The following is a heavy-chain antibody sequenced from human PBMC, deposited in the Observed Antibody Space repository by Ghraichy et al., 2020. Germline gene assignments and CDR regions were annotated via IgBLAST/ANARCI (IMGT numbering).Heavy chain of an antibody. V-gene: IGHV4-30-2*01. D-gene: IGHD2-2*01. CDR3: ARGRYCSSTSCYGGYYYGMDV. J-gene: IGHJ6*02. CDR2: IYHNGST. Sequence: SETLSLTCAVSGGSISSGGYSWSWIRQPPGKGLVWFGYIYHNGSTYYNPSLKSRVTISVDRSKNQFSLKLSSVTAADTAVFYGARGRYCSSTSCYGGYYYGMDVLGQGTTVTVSS. CDR1: GGSISSGGYS.